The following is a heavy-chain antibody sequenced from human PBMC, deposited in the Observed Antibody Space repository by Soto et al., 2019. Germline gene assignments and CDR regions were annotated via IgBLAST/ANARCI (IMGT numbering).Heavy chain of an antibody. CDR2: ISDNGGST. Sequence: GGSLRLSCAASGFTFNNYAMTWVRQAPGKGLEWVSTISDNGGSTYYADSVKGRFTISRDNSKKTLYLQMNSLRAEDTAVYYCEKGLVPAANTSINDYWGQGTLVTVYS. CDR3: EKGLVPAANTSINDY. D-gene: IGHD2-2*01. J-gene: IGHJ4*02. CDR1: GFTFNNYA. V-gene: IGHV3-23*01.